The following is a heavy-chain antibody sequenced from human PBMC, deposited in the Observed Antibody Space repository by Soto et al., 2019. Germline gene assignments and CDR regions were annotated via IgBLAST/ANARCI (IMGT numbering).Heavy chain of an antibody. V-gene: IGHV4-39*01. D-gene: IGHD6-13*01. Sequence: PSETLSLTCTVSGGSISSSSYYWGWIRQPPGKGLGWIGSIYYTGSTYYNPSLKSRVTISVDRSKNQFSLKLSSVAAADTAVYYCARRGIAAALDYWGQGTLVTVSS. J-gene: IGHJ4*02. CDR2: IYYTGST. CDR1: GGSISSSSYY. CDR3: ARRGIAAALDY.